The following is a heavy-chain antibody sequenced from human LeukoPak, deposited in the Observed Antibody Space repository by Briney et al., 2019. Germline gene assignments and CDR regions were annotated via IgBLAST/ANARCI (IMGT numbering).Heavy chain of an antibody. CDR3: AELGITMIGGV. Sequence: GGSLRLSCAASGFTFSSYAMSWVRQAPGKGLEWVSAISGSGGSTYYADSVKGRFTISGDNAKNSLYLQMNSLRAEDTAVYYCAELGITMIGGVWGKGTTVTISS. D-gene: IGHD3-10*02. V-gene: IGHV3-23*01. J-gene: IGHJ6*04. CDR2: ISGSGGST. CDR1: GFTFSSYA.